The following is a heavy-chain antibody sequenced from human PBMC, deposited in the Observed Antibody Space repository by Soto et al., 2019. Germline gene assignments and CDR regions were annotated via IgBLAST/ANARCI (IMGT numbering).Heavy chain of an antibody. CDR1: GYSFTSYW. V-gene: IGHV5-51*01. D-gene: IGHD6-19*01. Sequence: GESLKISCKGSGYSFTSYWIGWVRQMPGKGLEWMGIIYPGDSDTRYSPSFQGQVTISADKSISTAYLQWSSLKASDTAMYYCARQATRYSSGWYYYYMDVWGKGTTVTVSS. CDR2: IYPGDSDT. J-gene: IGHJ6*03. CDR3: ARQATRYSSGWYYYYMDV.